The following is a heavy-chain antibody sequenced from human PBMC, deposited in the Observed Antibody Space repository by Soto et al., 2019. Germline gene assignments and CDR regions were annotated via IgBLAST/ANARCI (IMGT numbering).Heavy chain of an antibody. CDR2: IYYSGSS. D-gene: IGHD3-9*01. Sequence: SETLSLTCTVSGGSISTYYWSWIRQPPGKGLEWIGYIYYSGSSNYNPSLKSRVTISVDRSKNQFSLKLSSVTAADTAVYYCARDHYNILTDYYGMDVWGQGTTVTVSS. CDR1: GGSISTYY. J-gene: IGHJ6*02. CDR3: ARDHYNILTDYYGMDV. V-gene: IGHV4-59*01.